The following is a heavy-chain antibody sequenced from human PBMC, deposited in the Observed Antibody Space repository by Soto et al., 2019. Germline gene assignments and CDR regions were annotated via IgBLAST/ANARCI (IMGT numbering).Heavy chain of an antibody. CDR1: GGSISSSNW. V-gene: IGHV4-4*02. Sequence: QVQLQESGPGLVKPSGTLSLTCAVSGGSISSSNWWSWVRQPPGKGLEWIGEIYHSGSTNYNPSLRSRVPISVDKSKNQFSLKLSSVTAADTAVYYCARDGAVAGYVGAFDIWGQGTMVTVSS. CDR2: IYHSGST. D-gene: IGHD6-19*01. CDR3: ARDGAVAGYVGAFDI. J-gene: IGHJ3*02.